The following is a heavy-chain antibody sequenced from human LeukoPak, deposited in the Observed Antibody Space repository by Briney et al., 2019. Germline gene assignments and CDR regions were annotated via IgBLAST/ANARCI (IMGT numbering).Heavy chain of an antibody. CDR1: GGSISSGGYY. J-gene: IGHJ5*02. V-gene: IGHV4-61*08. CDR2: IYYSGST. D-gene: IGHD2-15*01. CDR3: ASSAPGIVVGFDP. Sequence: PSETLSLTCTVSGGSISSGGYYWSWIRQPPGKGLEWIGYIYYSGSTNYNPSLKSRVTISVDTSKNQFSLKLSSVTAADTAVYYCASSAPGIVVGFDPWGQGTLVTVSS.